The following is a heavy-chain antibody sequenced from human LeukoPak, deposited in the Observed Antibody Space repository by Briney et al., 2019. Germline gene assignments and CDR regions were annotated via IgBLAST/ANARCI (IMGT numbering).Heavy chain of an antibody. CDR2: IYPGDSDT. J-gene: IGHJ5*02. D-gene: IGHD3-3*01. CDR3: ARSQVDFWSGLSANWFDP. Sequence: GASLKISCKGSGYRFTSYWIGWVRQMPGKGLEWMGIIYPGDSDTRYSPSFQGQVTISADKSMSTAYLQWSSLEASDTAMYYCARSQVDFWSGLSANWFDPWGQGTLVTVSS. CDR1: GYRFTSYW. V-gene: IGHV5-51*01.